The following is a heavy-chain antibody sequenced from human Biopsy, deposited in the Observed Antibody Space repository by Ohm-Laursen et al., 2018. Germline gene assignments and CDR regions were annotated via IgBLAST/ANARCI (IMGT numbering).Heavy chain of an antibody. J-gene: IGHJ5*02. Sequence: SLRLSCTASRFTFTNYAMSWVRQAPGKGLEWVSSISASDDSKYYGDSAKGRFTISRDSSTNTLYLQMNGLRADDTAVYYCATGPVQMVYANLRGEFASWGQGALVTVSS. CDR2: ISASDDSK. V-gene: IGHV3-23*01. CDR1: RFTFTNYA. CDR3: ATGPVQMVYANLRGEFAS. D-gene: IGHD2-8*01.